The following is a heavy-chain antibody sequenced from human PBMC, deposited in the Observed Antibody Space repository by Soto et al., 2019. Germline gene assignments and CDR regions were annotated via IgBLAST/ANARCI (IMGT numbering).Heavy chain of an antibody. D-gene: IGHD6-19*01. CDR3: ATQALMSSHPAVAATYFDH. Sequence: GASAPGCLKVYGKRQRERSIQWGRQAPRVGPGWMGGFEPEDGEIVYAQIFQGRITMTEDSSTDTAYMELSSLRSEDSAVYYCATQALMSSHPAVAATYFDHWGQGNLVTGSS. J-gene: IGHJ4*02. V-gene: IGHV1-24*01. CDR2: FEPEDGEI. CDR1: GKRQRERS.